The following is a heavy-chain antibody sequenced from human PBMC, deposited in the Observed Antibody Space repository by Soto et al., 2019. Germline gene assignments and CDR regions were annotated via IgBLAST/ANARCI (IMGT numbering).Heavy chain of an antibody. Sequence: EVQLLESGGGLVQPGGSLRLSCAASGFTFSSYTMSWVRQAPGKGLEWVSAISVSGGSPYYADSVKGRFTISRDNSKNTLYLEIDSLRAEDTAVYYCAKGVSRYGDQDYFDCWGQGSLVTVSA. D-gene: IGHD4-17*01. J-gene: IGHJ4*02. CDR3: AKGVSRYGDQDYFDC. CDR2: ISVSGGSP. CDR1: GFTFSSYT. V-gene: IGHV3-23*01.